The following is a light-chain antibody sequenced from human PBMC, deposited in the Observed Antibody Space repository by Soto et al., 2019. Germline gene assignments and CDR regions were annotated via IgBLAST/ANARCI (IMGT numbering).Light chain of an antibody. V-gene: IGLV2-14*01. Sequence: QSALTQPASVSGSPGQSITISCTGTRSDVGGYNYVSWYKQRPGKAPKLVICDVSHRPSGVSNRFFGSKSGNTASLIISGLQAEDEADYYCFSYSTSRARIFGGGTKVTVL. CDR3: FSYSTSRARI. CDR2: DVS. J-gene: IGLJ2*01. CDR1: RSDVGGYNY.